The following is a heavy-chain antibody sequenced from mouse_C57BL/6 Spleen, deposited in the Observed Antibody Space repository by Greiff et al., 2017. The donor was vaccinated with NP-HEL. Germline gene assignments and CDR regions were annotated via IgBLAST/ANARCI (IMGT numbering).Heavy chain of an antibody. CDR2: IYPSDSET. CDR3: ARSDYYGGYFDV. D-gene: IGHD1-1*01. V-gene: IGHV1-61*01. Sequence: QVQLQQSGAELVRPGSSVKLSCKASGYTFTSYWMDWVKQRPGQGLEWIGNIYPSDSETHYNQKFKDKATLTVDKSSSTAYMQLSSLTSEDSAVYYCARSDYYGGYFDVWGTGTTVTVAS. CDR1: GYTFTSYW. J-gene: IGHJ1*03.